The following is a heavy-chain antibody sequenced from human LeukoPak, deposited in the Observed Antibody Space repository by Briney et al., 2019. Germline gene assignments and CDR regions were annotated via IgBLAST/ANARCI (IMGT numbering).Heavy chain of an antibody. V-gene: IGHV3-21*04. CDR3: ARESDYSGSGSYLRV. CDR1: GFNFSSYS. D-gene: IGHD3-10*01. Sequence: GGSLRLSCAASGFNFSSYSMNWVRQAPGKGLEWVSSISSSSSYIFYADSVKGRFTISRDNAKNSLYLQMNSLRAEDTAVYYCARESDYSGSGSYLRVWGQGTLVTVSS. CDR2: ISSSSSYI. J-gene: IGHJ4*02.